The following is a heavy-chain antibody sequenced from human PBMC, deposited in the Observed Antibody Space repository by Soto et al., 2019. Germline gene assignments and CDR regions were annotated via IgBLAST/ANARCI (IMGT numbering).Heavy chain of an antibody. J-gene: IGHJ4*02. CDR2: ISGSGGST. V-gene: IGHV3-23*01. Sequence: EVQLLESGGGLVQPGGSLRLSCAASGFTFSSYAMSWVRQAPGKGLEWVSAISGSGGSTYYADSVKGRFTISRDNSKNTLYLQMNRLRAEDTAVYYCAKGGRGDIVVVPAAVPFDYWGQGSLVTVSS. CDR1: GFTFSSYA. D-gene: IGHD2-2*01. CDR3: AKGGRGDIVVVPAAVPFDY.